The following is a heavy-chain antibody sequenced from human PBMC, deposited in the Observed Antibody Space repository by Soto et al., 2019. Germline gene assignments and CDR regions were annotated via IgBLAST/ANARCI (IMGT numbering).Heavy chain of an antibody. V-gene: IGHV1-69*01. Sequence: TXKVSFRASGCTFRSYAISWLRQAPGQGLEWMGGIIPIFGTANYAQKFQGRVTITADESTSTAYMELSSLRSEDTAVYYCASRHYSSGYSLDYWGQGTLVTVSS. CDR3: ASRHYSSGYSLDY. J-gene: IGHJ4*02. CDR1: GCTFRSYA. CDR2: IIPIFGTA. D-gene: IGHD3-22*01.